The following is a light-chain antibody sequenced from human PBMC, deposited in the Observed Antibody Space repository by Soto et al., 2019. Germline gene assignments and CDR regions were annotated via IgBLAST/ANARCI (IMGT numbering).Light chain of an antibody. CDR1: QDIRTE. J-gene: IGKJ1*01. CDR3: LQDYNYPRT. V-gene: IGKV1-6*01. CDR2: GTS. Sequence: AIQMTQSPSSLSASVGDRITITCRASQDIRTELGWYQQKPGTAPTLLIYGTSTLQSGVPSRFSGSGSGTDFTLTISSLQPEDFATYYWLQDYNYPRTFGQGTKVETK.